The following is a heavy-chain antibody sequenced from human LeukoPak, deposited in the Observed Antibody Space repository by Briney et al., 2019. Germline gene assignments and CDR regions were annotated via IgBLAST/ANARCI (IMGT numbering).Heavy chain of an antibody. CDR1: RYTFTSYD. CDR2: MNPNSGNT. J-gene: IGHJ4*02. V-gene: IGHV1-8*01. CDR3: ARGEGEMATIQNY. Sequence: ASVKVSCQASRYTFTSYDINWVRQATGQGLEWMGWMNPNSGNTGYAQKFQGRVTMTRNTSISTAYMELSSLRSEDTAVYYCARGEGEMATIQNYWGQGTLVTVSS. D-gene: IGHD5-24*01.